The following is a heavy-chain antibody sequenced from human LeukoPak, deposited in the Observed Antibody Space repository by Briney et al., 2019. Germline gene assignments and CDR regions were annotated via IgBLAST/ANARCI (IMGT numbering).Heavy chain of an antibody. CDR2: IYYSGST. CDR1: GGSISSGGYY. Sequence: SETLSLTCTVSGGSISSGGYYWSWIRQHPGKGLEWIGYIYYSGSTYSNPSLKSRVTISVDTSKNQFSLNLSSVTATDTAVYYCARYCSSTNCYKGGFDPWGQGTLVTVSS. V-gene: IGHV4-31*03. J-gene: IGHJ5*02. CDR3: ARYCSSTNCYKGGFDP. D-gene: IGHD2-2*02.